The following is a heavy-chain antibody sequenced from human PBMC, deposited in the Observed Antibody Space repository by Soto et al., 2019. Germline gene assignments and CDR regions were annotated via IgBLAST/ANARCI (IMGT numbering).Heavy chain of an antibody. V-gene: IGHV3-30*05. D-gene: IGHD1-1*01. Sequence: QVQLVESGGGVVQPGRSLRPSCAASGFTLSRYGMHWVRQAPGKGLEWVAVISFEGNTQYYADSVKGRFTISRDNSKDTLSLQIHRLRREDTAVYYCARGAEHQLLSRDYFYGMDVWGQGTTVSVSS. J-gene: IGHJ6*02. CDR3: ARGAEHQLLSRDYFYGMDV. CDR2: ISFEGNTQ. CDR1: GFTLSRYG.